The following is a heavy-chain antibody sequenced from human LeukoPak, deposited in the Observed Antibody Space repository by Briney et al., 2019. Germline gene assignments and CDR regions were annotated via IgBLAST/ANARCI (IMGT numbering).Heavy chain of an antibody. CDR1: GFTFSSYE. CDR3: ARVRGGGAGFDY. J-gene: IGHJ4*02. V-gene: IGHV3-48*03. Sequence: GGSLRLSCAASGFTFSSYEMKWVRQAPGKGLEWGSYISSSGSTIYYADSVKGRFTISRDNAKNSLYLQMNSLRAEDTAVYYCARVRGGGAGFDYWGQGTLVTVSS. CDR2: ISSSGSTI. D-gene: IGHD3-10*01.